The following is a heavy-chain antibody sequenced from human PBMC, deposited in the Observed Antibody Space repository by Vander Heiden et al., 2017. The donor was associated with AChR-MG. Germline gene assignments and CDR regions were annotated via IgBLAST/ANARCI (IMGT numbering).Heavy chain of an antibody. CDR3: ARGPGPYSSKNYYYYGMDV. D-gene: IGHD6-13*01. J-gene: IGHJ6*02. CDR2: ISYDGSNK. V-gene: IGHV3-30-3*01. CDR1: GFTFSSYA. Sequence: VQLVESGGGVVQPGRSLRLSCAASGFTFSSYAMHWVRQAPGKGLEWVEVISYDGSNKYYADSVKGRFTISRDNAKNTLYLQMNSLRAEDTAVYYCARGPGPYSSKNYYYYGMDVWGQGTTVTVSS.